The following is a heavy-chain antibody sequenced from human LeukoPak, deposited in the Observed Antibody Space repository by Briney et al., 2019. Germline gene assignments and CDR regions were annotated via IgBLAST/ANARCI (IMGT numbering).Heavy chain of an antibody. CDR1: GFTFSSYS. V-gene: IGHV3-21*01. CDR3: ARELNILTGPRWTFDY. CDR2: ISSSSSYI. J-gene: IGHJ4*02. D-gene: IGHD3-9*01. Sequence: PGGSLRLSCAASGFTFSSYSMNWVRQAPGKGLEWVSSISSSSSYIYYADSVKGRFTISRDNAKNSLYLQMNSLRAEDTAVYYCARELNILTGPRWTFDYWGQGTLVTVSS.